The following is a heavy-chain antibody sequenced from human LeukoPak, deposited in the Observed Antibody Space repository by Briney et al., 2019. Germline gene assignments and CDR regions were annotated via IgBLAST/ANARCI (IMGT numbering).Heavy chain of an antibody. CDR1: GFTVSSNF. CDR2: IYSGGST. V-gene: IGHV3-53*01. J-gene: IGHJ4*02. D-gene: IGHD5-12*01. Sequence: GGSLRLSCAASGFTVSSNFMSWVRQAPGKGLEWVSVIYSGGSTYYADSVKGRFSISRDNSKNTLYLQMNSLRAEDTAVYYCARERGYSGYDPFDYWGQGTLVTVCS. CDR3: ARERGYSGYDPFDY.